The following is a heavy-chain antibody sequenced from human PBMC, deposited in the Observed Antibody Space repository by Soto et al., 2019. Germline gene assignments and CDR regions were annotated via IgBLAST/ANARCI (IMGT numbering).Heavy chain of an antibody. V-gene: IGHV3-48*03. Sequence: GGSLRLSCAASGFTFSSYEMNWVRQAPGKGLEWVSYISNTGKTTYYTDSVKGRFTISRDNAKNSLFLQMNSLRAEDTALYYCARDRRYCYGTSCYNSFDYWGQGTLVTVS. J-gene: IGHJ4*02. CDR1: GFTFSSYE. CDR3: ARDRRYCYGTSCYNSFDY. CDR2: ISNTGKTT. D-gene: IGHD2-2*02.